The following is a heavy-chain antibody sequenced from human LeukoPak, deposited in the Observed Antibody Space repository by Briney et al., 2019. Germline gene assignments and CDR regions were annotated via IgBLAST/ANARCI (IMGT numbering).Heavy chain of an antibody. CDR3: ANFYYGSGTDPSSVTY. CDR2: IRNDGSNK. V-gene: IGHV3-30*02. Sequence: GGSLRLSCAASGFDFRSYGMHWVRQAPGKGLEWVAFIRNDGSNKYYADSVKGRFTLSRDNSKNTLYLQMTSLRSEDTDVYYCANFYYGSGTDPSSVTYWGQGTLVTVSS. J-gene: IGHJ4*02. CDR1: GFDFRSYG. D-gene: IGHD3-10*01.